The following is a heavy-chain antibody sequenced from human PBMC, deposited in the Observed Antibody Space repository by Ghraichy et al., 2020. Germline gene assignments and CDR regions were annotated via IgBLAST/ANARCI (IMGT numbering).Heavy chain of an antibody. CDR2: ISESGGET. D-gene: IGHD3-10*01. CDR1: GFKFNVYG. CDR3: AKDLVVRGTWD. Sequence: GGSLRLSCEASGFKFNVYGMNWVRQAPGKGLEWVSGISESGGETHYADSVKGRFTISRDNSKHTVYLQMDRLRVEDTATYYCAKDLVVRGTWDWGQGILVVVSS. V-gene: IGHV3-23*01. J-gene: IGHJ4*02.